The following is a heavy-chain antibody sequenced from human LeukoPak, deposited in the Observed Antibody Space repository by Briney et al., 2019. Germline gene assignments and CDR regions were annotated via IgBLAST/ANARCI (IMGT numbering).Heavy chain of an antibody. D-gene: IGHD3-22*01. CDR3: AGTYYYDSSGYYPAFDY. Sequence: ASVKVSCKASGYTFTSNAMHWVRQAPGQRPEWMGWINTGNGNTKYSQKFQGRVTITRDTSASRAYMELSSLRSEDTAVYYCAGTYYYDSSGYYPAFDYWGQGTLVTVSS. J-gene: IGHJ4*02. CDR1: GYTFTSNA. CDR2: INTGNGNT. V-gene: IGHV1-3*04.